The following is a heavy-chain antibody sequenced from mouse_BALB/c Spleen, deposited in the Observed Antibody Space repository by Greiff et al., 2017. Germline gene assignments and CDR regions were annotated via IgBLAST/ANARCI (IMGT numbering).Heavy chain of an antibody. J-gene: IGHJ2*01. CDR1: GFSLTSYG. Sequence: VQGVESGPGLVAPSQSLSITCTVSGFSLTSYGVHWVRQPPGKGLEWLGVIWAGGSTNYNSALMSRLSISKDNSKSQVFLKMNSLQTDDTAMYYCAREDYYGSSYALDYWGQGTTLTVSS. CDR3: AREDYYGSSYALDY. D-gene: IGHD1-1*01. V-gene: IGHV2-9*02. CDR2: IWAGGST.